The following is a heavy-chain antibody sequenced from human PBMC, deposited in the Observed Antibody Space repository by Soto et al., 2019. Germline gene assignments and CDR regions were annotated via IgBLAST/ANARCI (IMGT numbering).Heavy chain of an antibody. CDR2: INPNSGGT. D-gene: IGHD2-21*02. V-gene: IGHV1-2*04. Sequence: ASVKVSCKASGYTFTGYYMHWVRQAPGQGLEWMGWINPNSGGTNYAQKFQGWVTMTRDTSISTAYMELSRLRSDDTAVYYCAVAYCGGDCYPRAYSWFDPWGQGTLVTVSS. CDR3: AVAYCGGDCYPRAYSWFDP. CDR1: GYTFTGYY. J-gene: IGHJ5*02.